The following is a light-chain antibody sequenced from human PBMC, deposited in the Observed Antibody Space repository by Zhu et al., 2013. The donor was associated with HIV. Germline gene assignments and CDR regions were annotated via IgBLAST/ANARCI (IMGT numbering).Light chain of an antibody. CDR1: QIVTANY. CDR3: QQYGTSPLLT. J-gene: IGKJ4*01. Sequence: NVLTQSPGTLSLSPGERAILSCRASQIVTANYLAWYQKKTGQAPRLLISGASSRAAGIPDRFSGSGSGTDFTLTINRLEPEDFAVYYCQQYGTSPLLTFGGGTTV. CDR2: GAS. V-gene: IGKV3-20*01.